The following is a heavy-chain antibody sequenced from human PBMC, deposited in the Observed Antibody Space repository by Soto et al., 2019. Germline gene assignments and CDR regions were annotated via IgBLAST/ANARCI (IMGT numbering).Heavy chain of an antibody. D-gene: IGHD4-4*01. CDR1: GFTFSTYA. V-gene: IGHV3-23*01. J-gene: IGHJ6*02. Sequence: EVQLLESGGGLVQPGGSLRLSCAASGFTFSTYAMSWVRQAPGKGLEVVSVISASGGSTFYADSVKGRLTVSRDNSRNTLYLQVISLRVEDTAVYYCAKDLRTYTNYTSGMDVWGQGTTVTVSS. CDR3: AKDLRTYTNYTSGMDV. CDR2: ISASGGST.